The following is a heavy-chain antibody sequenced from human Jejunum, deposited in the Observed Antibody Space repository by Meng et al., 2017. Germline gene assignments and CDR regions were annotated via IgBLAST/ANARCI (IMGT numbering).Heavy chain of an antibody. CDR1: GGSISSGHW. J-gene: IGHJ4*02. CDR2: IHHSGRV. CDR3: AKNGAYCLEY. Sequence: QVQLQESGPGLGKPSGHLALTCAVSGGSISSGHWWSWVRQSPGEGLQWIGEIHHSGRVTYNPSLKSRVAISVDMSKNQFSLELSSVTAADTAVYYCAKNGAYCLEYWGQGTLVTVSS. V-gene: IGHV4-4*02. D-gene: IGHD2-8*02.